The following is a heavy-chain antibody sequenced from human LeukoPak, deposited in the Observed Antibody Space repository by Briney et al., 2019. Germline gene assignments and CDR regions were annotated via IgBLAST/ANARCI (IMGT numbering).Heavy chain of an antibody. CDR3: ARLVDSYGYSSY. Sequence: GASLQISCQGSGSSFTSYWIGWVRQLPGKGLEWMGIIYPGDSDTRYSPSFQGQVTISADKSISTAYLQWSSLKASDTAMYYCARLVDSYGYSSYWGQGTLVTVSS. CDR1: GSSFTSYW. CDR2: IYPGDSDT. D-gene: IGHD5-18*01. J-gene: IGHJ4*02. V-gene: IGHV5-51*01.